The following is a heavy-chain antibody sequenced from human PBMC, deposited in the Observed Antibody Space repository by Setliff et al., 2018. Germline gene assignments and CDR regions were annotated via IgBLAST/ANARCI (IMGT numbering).Heavy chain of an antibody. D-gene: IGHD3-3*01. CDR1: GGSFSGYY. J-gene: IGHJ5*02. Sequence: SETLSLTCAVYGGSFSGYYWSWIRQPPGKGLEWIGEINHSGSTNYNPSLKSRVTISVDTSKNQFSLKLTSVTAADTAVYYCARRPLYHYDFWSNWFDPWGQGTLVTVAS. CDR2: INHSGST. CDR3: ARRPLYHYDFWSNWFDP. V-gene: IGHV4-34*01.